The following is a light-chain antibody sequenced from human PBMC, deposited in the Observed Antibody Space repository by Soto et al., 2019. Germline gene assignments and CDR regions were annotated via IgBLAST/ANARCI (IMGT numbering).Light chain of an antibody. Sequence: EIVLTQSPGTLPLSPGERATLSCRASQSVSSSYLAWYRQKPGQAPRLLIYGASSRATGIPDRFSGSESGTDFTLTISRLEPKDFAVYYCQPYGSSPQRFGRATKVVSK. CDR3: QPYGSSPQR. V-gene: IGKV3-20*01. J-gene: IGKJ1*01. CDR1: QSVSSSY. CDR2: GAS.